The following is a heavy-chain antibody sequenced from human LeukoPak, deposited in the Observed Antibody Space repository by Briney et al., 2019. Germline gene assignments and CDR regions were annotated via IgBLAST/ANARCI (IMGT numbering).Heavy chain of an antibody. Sequence: SETLSLTCTVSGGSISSYYWSWIRQPPGKGLEWIGYIYYSGSTNYNPSLKSRVTISVDTSKNQFSLKLSSVTAADTAVYYCARAHDAHSKGKIWGQGTLVTVSS. V-gene: IGHV4-59*08. CDR1: GGSISSYY. J-gene: IGHJ4*02. D-gene: IGHD4-11*01. CDR2: IYYSGST. CDR3: ARAHDAHSKGKI.